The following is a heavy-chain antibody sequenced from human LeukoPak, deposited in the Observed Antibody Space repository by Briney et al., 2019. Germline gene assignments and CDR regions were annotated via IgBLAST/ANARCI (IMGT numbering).Heavy chain of an antibody. Sequence: GGSLRLSCAASGFTFSSYAMSWVRQAPGKGLEWVSVISGSGGSTYYADSVKGRFTISRDNSKNTLYLQMNSQRAEDTAVYYCAKGSSSSSRYYFDYWGQGTLVTVSS. D-gene: IGHD6-6*01. CDR2: ISGSGGST. CDR1: GFTFSSYA. CDR3: AKGSSSSSRYYFDY. J-gene: IGHJ4*02. V-gene: IGHV3-23*01.